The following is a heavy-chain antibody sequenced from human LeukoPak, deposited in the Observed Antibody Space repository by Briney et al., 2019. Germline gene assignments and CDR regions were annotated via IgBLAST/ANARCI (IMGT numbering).Heavy chain of an antibody. Sequence: SVKVSCKASGGTFSSYAISWVRQAPGQGLEWMGGIIPIFGTANYAQKFQGRVTITADESTSTAYMELSSLRSEDTAVYYCASLIAARRYYYYYGMDVWGQGTTVTVSS. J-gene: IGHJ6*02. CDR2: IIPIFGTA. D-gene: IGHD6-6*01. V-gene: IGHV1-69*13. CDR3: ASLIAARRYYYYYGMDV. CDR1: GGTFSSYA.